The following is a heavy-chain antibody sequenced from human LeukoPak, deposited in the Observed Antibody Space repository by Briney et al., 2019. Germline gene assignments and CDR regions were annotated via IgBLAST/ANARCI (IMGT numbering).Heavy chain of an antibody. CDR2: ISYDGSNK. CDR1: GFTVSSNY. V-gene: IGHV3-30*18. Sequence: GGSLRLSCAASGFTVSSNYMHWVRQAPGKGLEWVAVISYDGSNKYYADSVKGRFTISRDNSKNTLYLQMNSLRAEDTAVYYCAKAGRPIVVVTAADYWGQGTLVTVSS. CDR3: AKAGRPIVVVTAADY. J-gene: IGHJ4*02. D-gene: IGHD2-21*02.